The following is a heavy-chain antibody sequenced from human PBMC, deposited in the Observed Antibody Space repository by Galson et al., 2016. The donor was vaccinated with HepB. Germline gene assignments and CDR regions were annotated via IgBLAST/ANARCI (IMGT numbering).Heavy chain of an antibody. CDR2: ITGDRANA. D-gene: IGHD4-23*01. V-gene: IGHV3-43*01. Sequence: SLRLSCAASGFTFGTYTMHWIRQAPGEGLQWLSLITGDRANAYYADSVKGRFTISRDNRKNSLYLQMNSLRNEDTALYYCAKDHGGYSGFDYWGQGTLVTVSS. J-gene: IGHJ4*02. CDR3: AKDHGGYSGFDY. CDR1: GFTFGTYT.